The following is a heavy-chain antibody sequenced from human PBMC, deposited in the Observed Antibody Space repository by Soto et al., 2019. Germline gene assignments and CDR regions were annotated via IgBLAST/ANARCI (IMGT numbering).Heavy chain of an antibody. CDR3: ASLRGSSSWYGHAFDI. V-gene: IGHV4-39*01. CDR2: IYYSGST. Sequence: SETLSLTCTVSGGSISSSSYYWGWIPQPPGKGLEWIGSIYYSGSTYYNPSLKSRVTISVDTSKNQFSLKLSSVTAADTAVYYCASLRGSSSWYGHAFDIWGQGTMVTVSS. D-gene: IGHD6-13*01. CDR1: GGSISSSSYY. J-gene: IGHJ3*02.